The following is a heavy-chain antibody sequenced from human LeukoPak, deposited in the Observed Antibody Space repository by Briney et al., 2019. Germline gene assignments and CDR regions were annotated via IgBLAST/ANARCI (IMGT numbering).Heavy chain of an antibody. CDR3: ARDSSRTYYYYMDV. J-gene: IGHJ6*03. CDR2: INWNGGST. V-gene: IGHV3-20*04. Sequence: GSLRLSCAASGFTFDDYGMSWVRQAPGKGLEWVSGINWNGGSTGYGDSVKGRFTISRDNAKNSLYLQMNSLRAEDTALYYCARDSSRTYYYYMDVWGKGTTVTVSS. CDR1: GFTFDDYG. D-gene: IGHD2-2*01.